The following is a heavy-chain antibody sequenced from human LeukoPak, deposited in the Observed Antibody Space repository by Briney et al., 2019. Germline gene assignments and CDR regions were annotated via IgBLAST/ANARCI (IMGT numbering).Heavy chain of an antibody. CDR2: IHYSGST. J-gene: IGHJ6*02. CDR3: ARAPVLRFLEWLLPTSMDV. D-gene: IGHD3-3*01. Sequence: SETLSLTCTVSGGSISGYHWSWIRQPPGKGLEWVGYIHYSGSTYYNPSLKSRVTISVDTSKNQFSLKLSSVTAADTAVYYCARAPVLRFLEWLLPTSMDVWGQGTTVTVSS. V-gene: IGHV4-59*08. CDR1: GGSISGYH.